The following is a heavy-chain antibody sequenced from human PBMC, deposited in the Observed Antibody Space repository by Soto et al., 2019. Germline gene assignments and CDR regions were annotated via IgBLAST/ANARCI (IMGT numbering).Heavy chain of an antibody. CDR1: GFTFSSYA. Sequence: GGSLRLSCAASGFTFSSYAMHWVRQAPGKGLEYVSAISSNGGSTYYANSVKGRFTISRDNSKNTLYLQMGSLRAEDMAVYYCARADYDFWSGYYVYYYYYYMDVWGKGTTVTVSS. CDR2: ISSNGGST. V-gene: IGHV3-64*01. J-gene: IGHJ6*03. D-gene: IGHD3-3*01. CDR3: ARADYDFWSGYYVYYYYYYMDV.